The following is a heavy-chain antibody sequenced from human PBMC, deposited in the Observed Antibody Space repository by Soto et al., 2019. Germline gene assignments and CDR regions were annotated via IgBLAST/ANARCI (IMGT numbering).Heavy chain of an antibody. V-gene: IGHV3-7*01. Sequence: EVQLVESGGGLVQPGGSLRLSCAASGFTFSSYWMSWVRQAPGKGLEWVANIKQDGSEKYYVASVKGRFTISRDNDKNSLYLQMNSLRAEDTAVYYCARSAGPSSHYFDYWGQGTLVTVSS. J-gene: IGHJ4*02. D-gene: IGHD6-6*01. CDR1: GFTFSSYW. CDR3: ARSAGPSSHYFDY. CDR2: IKQDGSEK.